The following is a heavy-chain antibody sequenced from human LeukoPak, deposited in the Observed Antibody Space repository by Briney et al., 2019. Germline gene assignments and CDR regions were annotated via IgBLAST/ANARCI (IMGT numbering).Heavy chain of an antibody. CDR1: GFSFSTYA. D-gene: IGHD2-15*01. CDR3: ARGGLDPLVAATPIFDY. V-gene: IGHV3-23*01. CDR2: ISGTGGRT. J-gene: IGHJ4*02. Sequence: PGGSLRLSCAASGFSFSTYAMTWVRQAPGKGLEWVSSISGTGGRTSYADSVKGRFTISRDNSKNTLYLQMKSLRAEDTALYYCARGGLDPLVAATPIFDYWGQGTLVTVSS.